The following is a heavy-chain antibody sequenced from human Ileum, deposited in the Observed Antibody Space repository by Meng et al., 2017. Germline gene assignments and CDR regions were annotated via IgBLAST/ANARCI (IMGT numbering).Heavy chain of an antibody. J-gene: IGHJ4*02. CDR1: GGSVSSDGFQ. V-gene: IGHV4-61*08. CDR3: ARDHWGSLDY. Sequence: QVQLQASGPGLVRPAETLSFICTVSGGSVSSDGFQWGWVRQPPGKGLEWIGYASTNYNPSLKSRVTISLDTSKNQFSLELSSVTAADTAVYYCARDHWGSLDYWGQGILVTVSS. D-gene: IGHD7-27*01. CDR2: AST.